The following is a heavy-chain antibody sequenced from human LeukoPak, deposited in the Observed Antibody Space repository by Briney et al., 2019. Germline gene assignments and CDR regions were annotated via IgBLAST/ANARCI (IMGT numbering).Heavy chain of an antibody. J-gene: IGHJ5*02. Sequence: QPGGSLRLSCAASGFTFSNYAMSWVRQAPGKGLEWVANIKQDGSEKYYVDSVKGRFTISRDNAKNSLYLQMNSLRAEDTAVYYCARESPPGLAAAGMFDPWGQGTLVTVSS. D-gene: IGHD6-13*01. CDR2: IKQDGSEK. CDR3: ARESPPGLAAAGMFDP. V-gene: IGHV3-7*01. CDR1: GFTFSNYA.